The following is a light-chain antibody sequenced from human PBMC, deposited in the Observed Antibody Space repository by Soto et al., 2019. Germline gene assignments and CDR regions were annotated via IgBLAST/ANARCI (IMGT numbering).Light chain of an antibody. J-gene: IGLJ1*01. CDR2: EVS. V-gene: IGLV2-14*01. CDR1: SSDVGGYNY. Sequence: GASSDVGGYNYVSWYQQHPGKAPKLMIYEVSNRPSGVSNRFSGSKSGNTASLTISGLQAEDEADYYCSSYTSSSTLYVFGTGTKVTVL. CDR3: SSYTSSSTLYV.